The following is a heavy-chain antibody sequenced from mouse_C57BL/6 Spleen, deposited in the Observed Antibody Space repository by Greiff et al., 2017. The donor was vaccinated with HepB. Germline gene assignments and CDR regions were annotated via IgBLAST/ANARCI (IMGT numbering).Heavy chain of an antibody. D-gene: IGHD2-5*01. CDR2: IYPGGGYT. V-gene: IGHV1-63*01. CDR1: GYTFTNYW. Sequence: QVHVKQSGAELVRPGTSVKMSCKASGYTFTNYWIGWAKQRPGHGLEWIGDIYPGGGYTNYNEKFKGKATLTADKSSSTAYMQFSSLTSEDSAIYYCARSDSNYPYWYFDVWGTGTTVTVSS. J-gene: IGHJ1*03. CDR3: ARSDSNYPYWYFDV.